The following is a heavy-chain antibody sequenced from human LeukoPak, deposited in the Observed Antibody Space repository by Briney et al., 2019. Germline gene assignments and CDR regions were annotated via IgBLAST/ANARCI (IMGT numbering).Heavy chain of an antibody. V-gene: IGHV3-7*01. CDR3: ARGLEIDYGDYGYFQH. J-gene: IGHJ1*01. Sequence: PGGSLRLSCAASGFTFSTYSMTWVRQAPGKGLEWVAKIKQGGSEKYYVDSVKGRFTISRDNAKSSLYLQMNSLIADDTAVYYCARGLEIDYGDYGYFQHWGQGTLVTVSS. CDR2: IKQGGSEK. D-gene: IGHD4-17*01. CDR1: GFTFSTYS.